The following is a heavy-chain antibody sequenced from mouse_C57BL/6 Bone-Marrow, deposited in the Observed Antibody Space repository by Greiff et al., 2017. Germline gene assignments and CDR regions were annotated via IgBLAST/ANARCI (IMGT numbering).Heavy chain of an antibody. CDR1: GYTFTSYW. CDR3: AREGFYDYYSMDY. Sequence: QVQLQQPGAELVKPGASVKMSCKASGYTFTSYWITWVKQRPGQGLEWIGDIYPGSGSTNYNEKFKSKATLTVDTSSSTAYMQLSSLTSEDSAVYYCAREGFYDYYSMDYWGQGTSVTVSS. J-gene: IGHJ4*01. D-gene: IGHD2-3*01. V-gene: IGHV1-55*01. CDR2: IYPGSGST.